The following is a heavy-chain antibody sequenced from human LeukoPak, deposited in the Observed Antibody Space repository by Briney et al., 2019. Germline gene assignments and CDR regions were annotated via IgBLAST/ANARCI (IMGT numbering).Heavy chain of an antibody. J-gene: IGHJ3*01. CDR1: GFAFSVAA. D-gene: IGHD5-24*01. V-gene: IGHV3-23*01. Sequence: GGSLRLSCAASGFAFSVAAMTWVRQAPGKGLEWVSLIGASGESTYYADSVKGRFTISRDNSKNTLSLQMNSLRVEDTAMYFCAKDIQLSTWGLGTMVTVSS. CDR3: AKDIQLST. CDR2: IGASGEST.